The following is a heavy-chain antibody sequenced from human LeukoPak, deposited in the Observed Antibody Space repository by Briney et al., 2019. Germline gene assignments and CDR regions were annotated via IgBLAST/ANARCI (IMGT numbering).Heavy chain of an antibody. CDR3: ARQGPKYSSSWGFDY. CDR2: IYYSGST. D-gene: IGHD6-13*01. J-gene: IGHJ4*02. CDR1: GGSISSSSYY. Sequence: SETLSLTCTVSGGSISSSSYYWGWIRQPPGKGLEWIGSIYYSGSTYYNPSLKSRVTISVDTSKNQFSLKLSSVTAADTAVYYCARQGPKYSSSWGFDYWGQGTLVTVSS. V-gene: IGHV4-39*01.